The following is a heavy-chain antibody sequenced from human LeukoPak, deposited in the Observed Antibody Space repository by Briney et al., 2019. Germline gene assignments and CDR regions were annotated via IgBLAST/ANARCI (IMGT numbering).Heavy chain of an antibody. Sequence: GGSLRLSCAASGFTFSSYWMSWVRQAPGKGLEWVAHIKQDGSEKYYVDSVKGRFTISRDNAKNSLYLQMNSLRAEDTAVYYCARDEVTIFGVVTAEAFDIWGQGTMVTVSS. J-gene: IGHJ3*02. V-gene: IGHV3-7*01. CDR1: GFTFSSYW. CDR3: ARDEVTIFGVVTAEAFDI. CDR2: IKQDGSEK. D-gene: IGHD3-3*01.